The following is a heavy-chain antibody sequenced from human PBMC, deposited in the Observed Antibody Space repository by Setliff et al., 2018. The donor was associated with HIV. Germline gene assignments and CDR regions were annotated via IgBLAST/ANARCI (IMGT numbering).Heavy chain of an antibody. CDR3: ARLSSGWYNWFDP. CDR1: GGSITSSTYY. D-gene: IGHD6-19*01. V-gene: IGHV4-39*07. J-gene: IGHJ5*02. CDR2: IYYGGST. Sequence: SETLSLTCTVSGGSITSSTYYWSWIRQPPGKGLEWIGTIYYGGSTYYNAALKSRGSISADTSKNQLSLKVNSVTVADTAVYYCARLSSGWYNWFDPWGQGTLVTVSS.